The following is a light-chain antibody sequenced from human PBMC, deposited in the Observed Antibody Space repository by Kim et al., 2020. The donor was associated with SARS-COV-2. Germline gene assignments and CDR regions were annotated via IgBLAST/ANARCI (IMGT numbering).Light chain of an antibody. J-gene: IGKJ4*01. CDR1: QSVSSSN. CDR2: GSS. Sequence: SPGERATLACMASQSVSSSNLAWYQQKPGQAPKLVVSGSSNRATGIPKRFRGSGSGTDFTLTISRLEPEDFAVYYCQQYGTSPPLTFGGGTKLEIK. V-gene: IGKV3-20*01. CDR3: QQYGTSPPLT.